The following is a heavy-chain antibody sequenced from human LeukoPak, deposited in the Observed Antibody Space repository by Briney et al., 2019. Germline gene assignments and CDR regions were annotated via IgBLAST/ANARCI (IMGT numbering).Heavy chain of an antibody. D-gene: IGHD3-22*01. CDR1: GGTFSSYA. CDR3: AGGLEGDSSDYSLFNFDY. V-gene: IGHV1-69*04. Sequence: SVKVSCKASGGTFSSYAINWVRQAPGQGLEWMGRIIPILGITNSAQRFQGRVTITADKSTSTAYMDLSSLRSEDTAVYYCAGGLEGDSSDYSLFNFDYWGQGTLVTVSS. J-gene: IGHJ4*02. CDR2: IIPILGIT.